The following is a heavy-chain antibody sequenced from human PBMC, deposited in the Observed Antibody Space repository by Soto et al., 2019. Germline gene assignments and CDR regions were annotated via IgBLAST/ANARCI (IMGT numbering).Heavy chain of an antibody. D-gene: IGHD3-22*01. Sequence: QITLKESGPTLVKSTQPLTLTCTFSGFSLTVSGVGVGWIRQPPGKALEWLALIYWDDVKRYSPSLRSRLTITKDTSKHQVVLTMANMDPVDTATYYCARRPLNAHYYDSSGYPSNWYFDLWGRGTPVTVSS. V-gene: IGHV2-5*02. CDR1: GFSLTVSGVG. J-gene: IGHJ2*01. CDR3: ARRPLNAHYYDSSGYPSNWYFDL. CDR2: IYWDDVK.